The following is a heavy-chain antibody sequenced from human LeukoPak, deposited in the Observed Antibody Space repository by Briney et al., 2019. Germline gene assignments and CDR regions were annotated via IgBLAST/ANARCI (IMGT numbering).Heavy chain of an antibody. CDR1: GYSFTSYW. D-gene: IGHD3-10*01. CDR2: IYPGDSDT. CDR3: AISRDYYGSGSYYFDY. V-gene: IGHV5-51*01. J-gene: IGHJ4*02. Sequence: GESLQISCKGSGYSFTSYWIGWVRPMPGKGLEWMGIIYPGDSDTRYSPSFQGQVTISADKSISTAYLQWSSLKASDTAMYYCAISRDYYGSGSYYFDYWGQGTLVTVSS.